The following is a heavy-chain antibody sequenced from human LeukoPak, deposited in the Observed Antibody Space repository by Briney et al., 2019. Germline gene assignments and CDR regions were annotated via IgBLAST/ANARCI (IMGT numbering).Heavy chain of an antibody. CDR2: IYYSGST. Sequence: SETLSLTCTVSGGSISSSSYYWGWIRQPPGTGLEWLGSIYYSGSTYYNPSLKSRVTISVDTSKNQFSLKLSSVTAADTAVYYCARLRPYCSSTSCSNWFDPWGQGTLVTVSS. D-gene: IGHD2-2*01. V-gene: IGHV4-39*01. CDR1: GGSISSSSYY. J-gene: IGHJ5*02. CDR3: ARLRPYCSSTSCSNWFDP.